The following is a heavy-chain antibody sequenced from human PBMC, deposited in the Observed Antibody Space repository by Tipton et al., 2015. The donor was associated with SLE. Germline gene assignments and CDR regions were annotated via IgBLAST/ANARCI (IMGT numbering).Heavy chain of an antibody. D-gene: IGHD5-12*01. J-gene: IGHJ3*02. CDR3: ARVGGYGASYDAFDI. V-gene: IGHV3-48*03. CDR2: ISSSGSTI. CDR1: GFTFSSYE. Sequence: GSLRLSCAASGFTFSSYEMNWVRQAPGKGLEWVSYISSSGSTIYYADSVKGRFTISRDNAKNSLYLQMNSLRAEDTAVYYCARVGGYGASYDAFDIWGQGTMVTVSS.